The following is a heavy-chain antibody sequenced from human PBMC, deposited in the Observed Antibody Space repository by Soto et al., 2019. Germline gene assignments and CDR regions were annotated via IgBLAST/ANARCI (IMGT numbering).Heavy chain of an antibody. Sequence: GGSLRLSCAASGFTFSSYAMSWVRQAPEKGLEWVSAISGSGGSTYYADSVKGRFTISRDNSKNTLYLQMNSLRAEDTAVYYCAKSILLGVAGSYWYFDLWGRGTLVTVSS. J-gene: IGHJ2*01. CDR3: AKSILLGVAGSYWYFDL. D-gene: IGHD3-16*01. CDR1: GFTFSSYA. V-gene: IGHV3-23*01. CDR2: ISGSGGST.